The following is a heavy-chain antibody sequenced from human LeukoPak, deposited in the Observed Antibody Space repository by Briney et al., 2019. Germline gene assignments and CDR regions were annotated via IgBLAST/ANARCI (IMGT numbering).Heavy chain of an antibody. CDR2: IYSGGST. CDR3: AVDYSNYEFLDY. J-gene: IGHJ4*02. CDR1: GFTVSSNY. V-gene: IGHV3-66*02. D-gene: IGHD4-11*01. Sequence: GGSLRLSCAASGFTVSSNYMSGVRQAPGKGLEWVSVIYSGGSTYYADSVKGRFTISRDNSKNTLYLQMNSLRAKDTAVYYCAVDYSNYEFLDYWGQGTLVTVSS.